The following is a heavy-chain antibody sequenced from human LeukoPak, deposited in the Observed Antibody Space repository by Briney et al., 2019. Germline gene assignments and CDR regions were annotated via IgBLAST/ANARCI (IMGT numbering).Heavy chain of an antibody. CDR1: GYTFTSYG. D-gene: IGHD3-9*01. Sequence: GASVKVSCKASGYTFTSYGISWVRQAPGQGLEWMGWISAYNGNTNYAQKLQGRVTTTTDTSTSTAYMELRSLRSDDTAVYYCARGPYFDSKGFYYYYYGMDVWGQGTTVTISS. CDR2: ISAYNGNT. J-gene: IGHJ6*02. CDR3: ARGPYFDSKGFYYYYYGMDV. V-gene: IGHV1-18*01.